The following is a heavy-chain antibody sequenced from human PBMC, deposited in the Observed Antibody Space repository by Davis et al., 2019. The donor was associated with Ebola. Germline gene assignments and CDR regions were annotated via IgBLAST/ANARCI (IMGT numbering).Heavy chain of an antibody. V-gene: IGHV1-2*02. CDR1: GYTLTDYQ. Sequence: ASVKVSCKASGYTLTDYQMHWVRQAPGQGLEWMGWINPNSGGTNYSQKFQGRITVTRDTSISTAYMDLSRLRSDDTAVYYCAREKFFRSGRYGSYYAMDVWGQGTTVTVSS. J-gene: IGHJ6*02. D-gene: IGHD3-10*01. CDR3: AREKFFRSGRYGSYYAMDV. CDR2: INPNSGGT.